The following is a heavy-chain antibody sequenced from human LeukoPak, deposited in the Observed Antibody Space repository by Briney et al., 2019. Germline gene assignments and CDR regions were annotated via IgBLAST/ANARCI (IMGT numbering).Heavy chain of an antibody. CDR2: IIPIFGIT. Sequence: SVKVSCKASGGTFSSYTISWVRQAPGQGLEWMGGIIPIFGITTYAQKFQGRVTVITDASTSTVYMELSSLRSEDTAVYYCARWAGFCTTNNCYNPFDYWGQGTLVTVSS. J-gene: IGHJ4*02. V-gene: IGHV1-69*05. D-gene: IGHD2-2*02. CDR1: GGTFSSYT. CDR3: ARWAGFCTTNNCYNPFDY.